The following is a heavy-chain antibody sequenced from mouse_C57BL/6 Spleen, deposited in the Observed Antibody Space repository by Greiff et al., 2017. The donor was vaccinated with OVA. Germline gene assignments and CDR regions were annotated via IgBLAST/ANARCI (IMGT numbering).Heavy chain of an antibody. J-gene: IGHJ3*01. CDR3: TRDEGAY. Sequence: LVESGAELVRPGASVTLSCKASGYTFTDYEMHWVKQTPVHGLEWIGAIDPETGGTAYNQKFKGKAILTADKSSSTAYMELRSLTSEDSAVYYCTRDEGAYWGQGTLVTVSA. V-gene: IGHV1-15*01. CDR2: IDPETGGT. CDR1: GYTFTDYE.